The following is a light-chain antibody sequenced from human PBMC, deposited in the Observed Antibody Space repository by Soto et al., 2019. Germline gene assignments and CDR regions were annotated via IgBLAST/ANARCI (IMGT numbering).Light chain of an antibody. J-gene: IGKJ1*01. V-gene: IGKV3-15*01. CDR2: GAS. Sequence: EIVMTQSPATLSVSPGERATLSCRASQSVSNNLAWYQQRPGQAPRLLIYGASIRATGIPARFSGSGSGTDLTLTISSLQSEEFAVYYCQQYNSWPPWAFGLRTKVEI. CDR3: QQYNSWPPWA. CDR1: QSVSNN.